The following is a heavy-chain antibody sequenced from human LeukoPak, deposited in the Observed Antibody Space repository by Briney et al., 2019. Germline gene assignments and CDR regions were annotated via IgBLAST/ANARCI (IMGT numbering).Heavy chain of an antibody. J-gene: IGHJ5*02. D-gene: IGHD3-10*01. Sequence: SETLSLTCTVSGGSISSGDYYWSWIRQPPGKGLEWIGYIYYSGSTNYNPSLKSRVTISVDTSKNQFSLKLSSVTAADTAVYYCARVRGSPLLWFGEPEVEFDPWGQGTLVTVSS. V-gene: IGHV4-30-4*01. CDR2: IYYSGST. CDR1: GGSISSGDYY. CDR3: ARVRGSPLLWFGEPEVEFDP.